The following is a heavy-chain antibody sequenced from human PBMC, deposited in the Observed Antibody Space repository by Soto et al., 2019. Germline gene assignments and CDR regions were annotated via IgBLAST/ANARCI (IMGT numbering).Heavy chain of an antibody. J-gene: IGHJ4*02. CDR2: IYHSGST. CDR1: GYSISSGYY. Sequence: SETLSLTCAVSGYSISSGYYWGWIRQPPGKGLEWIGSIYHSGSTYYNLSLNSRATISVDTSKNQFSLKLSSVTAADTAVYYCATGIGTFDYWGQGTLVTVSS. CDR3: ATGIGTFDY. V-gene: IGHV4-38-2*01. D-gene: IGHD3-10*01.